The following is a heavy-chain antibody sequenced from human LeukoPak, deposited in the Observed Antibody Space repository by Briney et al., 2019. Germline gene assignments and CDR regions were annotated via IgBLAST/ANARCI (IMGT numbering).Heavy chain of an antibody. CDR1: GYTFTGYY. CDR2: INPNSGGT. Sequence: EASVKVSCKASGYTFTGYYMHWVRQAPGQGLEWMGRINPNSGGTNYAQKFQGRVTMTRDTSISTAYMELSRLRSDDTAVYYCARAHYSSGWYSSFFYWGQGTLVTVSS. CDR3: ARAHYSSGWYSSFFY. D-gene: IGHD6-19*01. V-gene: IGHV1-2*06. J-gene: IGHJ4*02.